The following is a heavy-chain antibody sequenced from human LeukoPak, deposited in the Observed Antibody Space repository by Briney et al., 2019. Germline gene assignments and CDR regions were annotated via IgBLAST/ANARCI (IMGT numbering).Heavy chain of an antibody. CDR3: ASVGLVPTVGALLVAFDI. D-gene: IGHD2-2*01. CDR2: MNQDGSEK. J-gene: IGHJ3*02. CDR1: GFTFSNAW. V-gene: IGHV3-7*01. Sequence: HPGGSLRLSCAASGFTFSNAWMSWVRQAPGKGLEWVANMNQDGSEKYYVDSVKGRFTVSRDNAKSSLHLEMNSLRAEDTGLYHCASVGLVPTVGALLVAFDIWGQGTMVTVSS.